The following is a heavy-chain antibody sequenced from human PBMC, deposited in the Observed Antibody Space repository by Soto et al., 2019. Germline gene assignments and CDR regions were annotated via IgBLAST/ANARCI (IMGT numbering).Heavy chain of an antibody. D-gene: IGHD5-18*01. CDR2: ISYDGSNK. Sequence: GGSLRLSCAASGFTFSSYGMHWVRQAPGKGLEWVAVISYDGSNKYYADSVKGRFTISRDNSKNTLYLQMNSLRAEDTAVYYCAKDLLSSYGHHSFDYWGQGTLVTVSS. V-gene: IGHV3-30*18. CDR3: AKDLLSSYGHHSFDY. J-gene: IGHJ4*02. CDR1: GFTFSSYG.